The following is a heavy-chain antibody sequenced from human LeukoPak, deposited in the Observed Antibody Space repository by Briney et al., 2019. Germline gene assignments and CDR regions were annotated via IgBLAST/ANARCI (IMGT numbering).Heavy chain of an antibody. D-gene: IGHD2-15*01. CDR3: ARGTEVVAAPDYYYMDV. J-gene: IGHJ6*03. CDR2: IIPIFGTA. V-gene: IGHV1-69*13. Sequence: SVKVSCKASGGTFSSYAISWVRQAPGQGLEWMGGIIPIFGTANYAQKFQGRVTITADESTSTAYMELSSLRSEDTAVYYCARGTEVVAAPDYYYMDVWAKGPRSPSP. CDR1: GGTFSSYA.